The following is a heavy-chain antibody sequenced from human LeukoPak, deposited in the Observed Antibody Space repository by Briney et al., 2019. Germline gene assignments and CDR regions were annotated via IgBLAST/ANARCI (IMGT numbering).Heavy chain of an antibody. CDR3: ARDADIAVAGTGHYMDV. Sequence: GGSLRLSCAASGFTFSSYAMSWVRQAPGKGLEWVSAISGSGGSTYYADSVKGRFTISRDNSKNTLYLQMNSLRAEDTAVYYCARDADIAVAGTGHYMDVWGQGTTVTVSS. CDR1: GFTFSSYA. V-gene: IGHV3-23*01. CDR2: ISGSGGST. D-gene: IGHD6-19*01. J-gene: IGHJ6*02.